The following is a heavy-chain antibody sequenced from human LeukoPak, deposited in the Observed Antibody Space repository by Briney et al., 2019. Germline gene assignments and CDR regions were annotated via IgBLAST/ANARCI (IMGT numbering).Heavy chain of an antibody. J-gene: IGHJ4*02. CDR3: VTGPVVPAAPFYFDY. CDR1: GFTFSSYA. V-gene: IGHV3-64D*06. CDR2: ISSNGGST. Sequence: PGGSLRLSCSASGFTFSSYAMHWVRQAPGKGLEYVSAISSNGGSTYYADSVKGRFTIPRDNSKNTLYLQMSSLRAEDTAVYYCVTGPVVPAAPFYFDYWGQGTLVTVSS. D-gene: IGHD2-2*01.